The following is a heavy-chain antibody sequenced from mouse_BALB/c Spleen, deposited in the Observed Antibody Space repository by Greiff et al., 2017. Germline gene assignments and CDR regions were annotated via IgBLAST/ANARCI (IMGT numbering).Heavy chain of an antibody. J-gene: IGHJ4*01. CDR2: IWAGGST. Sequence: VQLVESGPGLVAPSQSLSITCTVSGFSLTSYGVHWVRQPPGKGLEWLGVIWAGGSTNYNSALMSRLSISKDNSKSQVFLKMNSLQTDDTAMYYCARGTLLLGYAMDYWGQGTSVTVSS. V-gene: IGHV2-9*02. CDR1: GFSLTSYG. D-gene: IGHD2-10*01. CDR3: ARGTLLLGYAMDY.